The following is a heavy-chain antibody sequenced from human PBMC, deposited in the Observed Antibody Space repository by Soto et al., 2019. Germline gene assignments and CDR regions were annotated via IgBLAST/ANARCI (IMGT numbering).Heavy chain of an antibody. Sequence: GGSLRLSCAASGFTFSSYGMHWVRQAPGKGLEWVAVIWYDGSNKYYADSVKGRFTISRDNSKNTLYLQMNSLRAEDTAVYYCARDQSVAVAGTGAYYGMDVWGQGTTVTVSS. CDR1: GFTFSSYG. J-gene: IGHJ6*02. D-gene: IGHD6-19*01. V-gene: IGHV3-33*01. CDR2: IWYDGSNK. CDR3: ARDQSVAVAGTGAYYGMDV.